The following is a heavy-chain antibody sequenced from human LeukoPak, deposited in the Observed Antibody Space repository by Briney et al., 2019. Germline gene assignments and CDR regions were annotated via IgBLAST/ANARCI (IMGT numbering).Heavy chain of an antibody. CDR3: AREFEPDYFDY. Sequence: GGSLRLSCTVSGFTFSSYTMHWVRQAPGKGLEWVSSISSSGLHIYFADSLKGRFTISRDNAKNSLYLQVNSLRAEDTAVYYCAREFEPDYFDYWGQGTLVTVSS. V-gene: IGHV3-21*01. CDR2: ISSSGLHI. J-gene: IGHJ4*02. D-gene: IGHD1-14*01. CDR1: GFTFSSYT.